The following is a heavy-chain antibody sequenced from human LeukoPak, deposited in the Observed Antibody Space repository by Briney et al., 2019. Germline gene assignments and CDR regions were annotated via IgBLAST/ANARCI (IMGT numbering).Heavy chain of an antibody. D-gene: IGHD6-13*01. CDR3: ARDRKEGLAAAGRTYYYYYMDV. V-gene: IGHV4-31*03. Sequence: TLSLTCTVSGGSISSGGYYWSWIRQHPGKGLEWIGYIYYSGSTNYNPSLKSRVTISVDTSKNQFSLKLSSVTAADTAVYYCARDRKEGLAAAGRTYYYYYMDVWGKGTTVTVSS. CDR2: IYYSGST. J-gene: IGHJ6*03. CDR1: GGSISSGGYY.